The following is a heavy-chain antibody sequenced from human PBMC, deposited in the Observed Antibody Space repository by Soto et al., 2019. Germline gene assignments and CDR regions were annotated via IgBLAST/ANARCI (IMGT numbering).Heavy chain of an antibody. CDR1: GFTFSDYY. D-gene: IGHD3-9*01. V-gene: IGHV3-11*05. CDR2: ISSSSSYT. CDR3: ARREEYYDLLSAPVGMDV. J-gene: IGHJ6*02. Sequence: QVQLVESGGGLVKPGGSLRLSCAASGFTFSDYYMSWIRQAPGKGLEWVSYISSSSSYTNYADSVKGRFTISRDNAKNSXXLQMNSLRAEDTAVYYCARREEYYDLLSAPVGMDVWGQGTTVTVSS.